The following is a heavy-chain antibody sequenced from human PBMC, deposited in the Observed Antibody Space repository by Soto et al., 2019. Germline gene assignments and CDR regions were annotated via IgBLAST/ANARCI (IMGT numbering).Heavy chain of an antibody. CDR2: IKQDGSEK. CDR1: GFTFSSYW. D-gene: IGHD5-18*01. V-gene: IGHV3-7*01. CDR3: ARARIQLWFSGFDY. Sequence: EVQLVESGGGLVQPGGSLRLSCAASGFTFSSYWMSWVRQAPGKGLEWVANIKQDGSEKYYVDSVKGRFTISRDNAKNSLYLQMNSLRAEDTVVYYCARARIQLWFSGFDYWGQGTLVTVSS. J-gene: IGHJ4*02.